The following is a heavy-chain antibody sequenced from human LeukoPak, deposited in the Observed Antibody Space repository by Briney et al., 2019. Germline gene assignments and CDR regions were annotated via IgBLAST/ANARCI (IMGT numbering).Heavy chain of an antibody. Sequence: ASVKVSCKASGGTFSSYAISWVRQAPGQGLEWMGRIIPIFGIANYAQKFQGRVTITADKSTSTAYMELSSLRSEDTAVYYCATHYIGGFDYWGQGALVTVSS. D-gene: IGHD3-16*01. CDR2: IIPIFGIA. J-gene: IGHJ4*02. CDR3: ATHYIGGFDY. V-gene: IGHV1-69*04. CDR1: GGTFSSYA.